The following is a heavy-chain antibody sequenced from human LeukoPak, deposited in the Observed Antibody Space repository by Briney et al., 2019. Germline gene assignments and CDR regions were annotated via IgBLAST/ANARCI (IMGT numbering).Heavy chain of an antibody. J-gene: IGHJ4*02. CDR3: AREVVGAAGRHFDY. V-gene: IGHV4-4*02. CDR1: GGSISSSNW. CDR2: INHSGST. D-gene: IGHD1-26*01. Sequence: SETLSLTCAVSGGSISSSNWWSWVRQPPGKGLEWIGEINHSGSTNYNPSLKSRVTISVDTSKNQFSLKLSSVTAADTAVYYCAREVVGAAGRHFDYWGQGTLVTVSS.